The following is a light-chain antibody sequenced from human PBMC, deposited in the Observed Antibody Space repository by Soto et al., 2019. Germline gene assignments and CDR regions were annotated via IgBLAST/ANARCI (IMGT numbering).Light chain of an antibody. Sequence: QSVLTQPPSASGFPGQSVTISCTGTSXDVGYYDYVSWYQQHPGKAPKLVIYEVTKRPSGVPDRVSASKSGNTASLTVTGLRAEDEADYYCSSYAGSNNFVFGSGTKVT. CDR1: SXDVGYYDY. CDR3: SSYAGSNNFV. V-gene: IGLV2-8*01. CDR2: EVT. J-gene: IGLJ1*01.